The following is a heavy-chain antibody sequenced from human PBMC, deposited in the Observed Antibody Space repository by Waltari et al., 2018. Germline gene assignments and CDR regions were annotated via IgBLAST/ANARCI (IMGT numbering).Heavy chain of an antibody. CDR2: ISSSSSTI. Sequence: EVQLVESGGGLVQPGGSLRLSCAASGFTFSSYSMNWVRQAPGKGLEWVSYISSSSSTIYYADSVKGRFTISRDNAKNSLYLQMNSLKASDTAMYYCARQGPAFEYSSSSPVRWFDPWGQGTLVTVSS. J-gene: IGHJ5*02. CDR1: GFTFSSYS. CDR3: ARQGPAFEYSSSSPVRWFDP. V-gene: IGHV3-48*04. D-gene: IGHD6-6*01.